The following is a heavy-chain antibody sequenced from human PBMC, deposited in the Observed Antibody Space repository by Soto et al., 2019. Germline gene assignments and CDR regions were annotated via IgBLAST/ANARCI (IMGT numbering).Heavy chain of an antibody. CDR1: GGSISSYY. V-gene: IGHV4-59*12. D-gene: IGHD3-22*01. J-gene: IGHJ3*02. Sequence: QVQLQESGPGLVKPSETLSLTCTVSGGSISSYYWSWIRQPPGKGLEWIGYIYYSGSTNYNPSLMSRLTISVDXXKXQXFLKLSSVTAADTALYYCARDLILLSGYYSLDAFDIWGQGTMVTVSS. CDR3: ARDLILLSGYYSLDAFDI. CDR2: IYYSGST.